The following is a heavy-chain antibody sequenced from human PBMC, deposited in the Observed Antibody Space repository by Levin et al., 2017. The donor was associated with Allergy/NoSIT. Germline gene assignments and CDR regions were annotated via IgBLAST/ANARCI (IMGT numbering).Heavy chain of an antibody. J-gene: IGHJ4*02. V-gene: IGHV3-30-3*01. Sequence: GGSLRLSCAASGFTFSSYAMHWVRQAPGKGLEWVAVISYDGSNKYYADSVKGRFTISRDNSKNTLYLQMNSLRAEDTAVDYCARVRYSSGWYWFDYWGQGTLVTVSS. CDR2: ISYDGSNK. CDR3: ARVRYSSGWYWFDY. D-gene: IGHD6-19*01. CDR1: GFTFSSYA.